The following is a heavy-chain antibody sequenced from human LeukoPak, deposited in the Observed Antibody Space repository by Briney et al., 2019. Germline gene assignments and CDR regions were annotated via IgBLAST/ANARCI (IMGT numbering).Heavy chain of an antibody. CDR1: GFTFSNAW. CDR2: IKSETDGGTT. J-gene: IGHJ4*02. D-gene: IGHD3-10*01. Sequence: GGSLRLSCAASGFTFSNAWMSWVRQAPGKGLEWVGRIKSETDGGTTDYAAPVKGRFTISRDDSKNTLYLQMNSPKTEDTAVYYCTASITMVRGVIINPYYFDYWGQGTLVTVSS. CDR3: TASITMVRGVIINPYYFDY. V-gene: IGHV3-15*01.